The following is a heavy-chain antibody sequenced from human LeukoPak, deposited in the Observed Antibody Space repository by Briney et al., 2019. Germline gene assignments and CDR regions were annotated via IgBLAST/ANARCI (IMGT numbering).Heavy chain of an antibody. CDR3: AKDRDGIAVAGPFDY. CDR2: FSVSGGAT. Sequence: GGSLRLSCAASGFTFSSYAMSWVRQAPGKGLEWVSAFSVSGGATYYADSVKGRFTVSRDNSKNTLYLQMNSLRAEDTAVYYCAKDRDGIAVAGPFDYWGQGTLVTVSS. V-gene: IGHV3-23*01. D-gene: IGHD6-19*01. CDR1: GFTFSSYA. J-gene: IGHJ4*02.